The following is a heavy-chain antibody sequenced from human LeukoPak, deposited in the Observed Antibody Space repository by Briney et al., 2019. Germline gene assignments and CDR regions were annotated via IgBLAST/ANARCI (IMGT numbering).Heavy chain of an antibody. CDR1: GFTFSTYS. V-gene: IGHV3-30-3*01. CDR2: ISYDGSNG. D-gene: IGHD2-2*01. J-gene: IGHJ4*02. CDR3: ASAKSSSWHYFEY. Sequence: PGRSLRLSCAASGFTFSTYSMHWVRLAPGKGLEWVAIISYDGSNGYYADSVKGRFIISRDNPKNILYLQMNSLRVEDTAVYYCASAKSSSWHYFEYWGQGTLVTVSS.